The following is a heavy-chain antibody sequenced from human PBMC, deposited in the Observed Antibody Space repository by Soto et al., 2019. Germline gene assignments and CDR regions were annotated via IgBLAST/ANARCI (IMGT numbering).Heavy chain of an antibody. D-gene: IGHD2-15*01. Sequence: GESLKISCKGSGYSFTIYWIGWVRQMPGKGLEWMGIIYPGDSDTRYSPSFQGQVTISADKSISTAYPQWSSLKASDTAMYYCARTDCSGGSCYTRYGMDVWGQGTTVTVSS. CDR1: GYSFTIYW. V-gene: IGHV5-51*01. CDR3: ARTDCSGGSCYTRYGMDV. J-gene: IGHJ6*02. CDR2: IYPGDSDT.